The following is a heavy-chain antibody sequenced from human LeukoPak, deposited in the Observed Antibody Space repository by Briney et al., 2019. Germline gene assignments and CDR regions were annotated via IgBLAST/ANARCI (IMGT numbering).Heavy chain of an antibody. D-gene: IGHD6-13*01. CDR3: AKDSKITSADYYFDY. Sequence: GGSLRLSCAASGFSFRSYAMHWVRQAPGKGLEWVTVIANDGRDKKYADSVRGRFTISRDISKNTVYLQMDSLRVEDMAVYYCAKDSKITSADYYFDYWGLGTLVTVSS. V-gene: IGHV3-30*04. CDR1: GFSFRSYA. J-gene: IGHJ4*02. CDR2: IANDGRDK.